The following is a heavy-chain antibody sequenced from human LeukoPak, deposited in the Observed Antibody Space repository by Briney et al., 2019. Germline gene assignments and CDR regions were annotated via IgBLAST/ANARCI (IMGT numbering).Heavy chain of an antibody. V-gene: IGHV3-23*01. CDR3: AKVDVITIFEFFDY. CDR1: GFTFSSYA. CDR2: ISGSGGST. D-gene: IGHD3-3*01. Sequence: GGSLRLSCAASGFTFSSYAMSWVRQAPGKGLEWVSAISGSGGSTYYADSVKGRFTISRDNSKNTLYLQINSLRAEDTAVYYCAKVDVITIFEFFDYWGQGTLVTVSS. J-gene: IGHJ4*02.